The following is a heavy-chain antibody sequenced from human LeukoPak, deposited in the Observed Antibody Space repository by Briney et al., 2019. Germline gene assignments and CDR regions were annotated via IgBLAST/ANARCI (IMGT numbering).Heavy chain of an antibody. CDR3: ARGLGYYDSSGYYYGNLNFDY. CDR2: IYSGGST. J-gene: IGHJ4*02. V-gene: IGHV3-53*01. Sequence: GGSLRLSCAASGFTVSSNYMSWVRQAPGKGLEWVSVIYSGGSTYYADSVKGRFTISRDNSKNTLHLQMNSLRAEDTAVYYCARGLGYYDSSGYYYGNLNFDYWGQGTLVTVSS. D-gene: IGHD3-22*01. CDR1: GFTVSSNY.